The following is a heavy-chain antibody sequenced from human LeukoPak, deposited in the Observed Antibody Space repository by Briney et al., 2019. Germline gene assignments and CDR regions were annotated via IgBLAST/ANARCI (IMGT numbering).Heavy chain of an antibody. J-gene: IGHJ4*02. Sequence: PGRSLRLSCEASGFTFSSYGMHWVRQAPGKGLEWVAVIWYDGSNKYYADSVKGRFTISRDNSKNTLYLQMNSLRAEDTAVYYCARASDGYSYGSFDYWGQGTLVTVSS. CDR2: IWYDGSNK. CDR1: GFTFSSYG. D-gene: IGHD5-18*01. V-gene: IGHV3-33*01. CDR3: ARASDGYSYGSFDY.